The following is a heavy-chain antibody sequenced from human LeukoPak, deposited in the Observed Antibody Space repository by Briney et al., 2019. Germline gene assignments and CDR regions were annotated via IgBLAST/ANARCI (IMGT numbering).Heavy chain of an antibody. CDR1: GYTFTSYG. CDR2: INPNSGGT. CDR3: ARDKSHDYGDYDY. D-gene: IGHD4-17*01. V-gene: IGHV1-2*02. Sequence: ASVKVSCKASGYTFTSYGISWVRQAPGQGLEWMGWINPNSGGTNYAQKFQGRVTMTRDTSISTAYMELSRLRSDDTAVYYCARDKSHDYGDYDYWGQGTLVTVSS. J-gene: IGHJ4*02.